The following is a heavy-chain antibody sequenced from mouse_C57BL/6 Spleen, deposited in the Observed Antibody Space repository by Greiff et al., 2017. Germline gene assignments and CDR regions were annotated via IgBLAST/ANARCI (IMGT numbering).Heavy chain of an antibody. Sequence: VQLQQSGAELVKPGASVKISCKASGYEFSSYWMNWVKQRPGKGLEWIGQIYPGDGDTNYNGKFKGKATLTADKSSSTAYMQLSSLTSEDSAVYFCARWVYDYDYAMDYWGQGTSVTVSS. J-gene: IGHJ4*01. CDR2: IYPGDGDT. D-gene: IGHD2-4*01. CDR1: GYEFSSYW. CDR3: ARWVYDYDYAMDY. V-gene: IGHV1-80*01.